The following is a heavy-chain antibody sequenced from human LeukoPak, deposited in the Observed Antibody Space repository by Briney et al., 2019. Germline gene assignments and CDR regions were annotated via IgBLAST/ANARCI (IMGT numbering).Heavy chain of an antibody. J-gene: IGHJ3*02. CDR1: GFTFSSYA. V-gene: IGHV3-23*01. Sequence: GGSLRLSCAASGFTFSSYAMSWVRQAPGKGLEWVSTFSGSSSKTYNADSVKGRFTISRDNSKNTLYLQMNSLRVEDTAMYYCERRGLVGVTDAFDIWGQGTRVTVSS. D-gene: IGHD1-26*01. CDR2: FSGSSSKT. CDR3: ERRGLVGVTDAFDI.